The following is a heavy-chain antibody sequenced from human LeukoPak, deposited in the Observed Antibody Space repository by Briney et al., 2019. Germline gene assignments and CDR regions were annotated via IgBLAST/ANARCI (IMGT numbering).Heavy chain of an antibody. Sequence: PSETLSLTCTISGGSINNYYWSWIRQPPGKGLEWIGYIYYSGSTTYNPSLKSRVTISVDTSKSQFSLSLSSVTAADTAVYYCARHRPGPYDYWGQGTLVTVSS. V-gene: IGHV4-59*08. CDR3: ARHRPGPYDY. CDR2: IYYSGST. J-gene: IGHJ4*02. D-gene: IGHD6-6*01. CDR1: GGSINNYY.